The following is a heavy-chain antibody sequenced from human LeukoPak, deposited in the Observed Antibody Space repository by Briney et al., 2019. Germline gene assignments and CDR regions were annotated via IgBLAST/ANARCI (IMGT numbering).Heavy chain of an antibody. CDR2: IYYSGST. V-gene: IGHV4-59*01. D-gene: IGHD3-22*01. J-gene: IGHJ4*02. CDR1: GGSISSYY. Sequence: RPSETLSLTCTVSGGSISSYYWSWIRQPPGKGLQWIGYIYYSGSTYYSPSLKSRITISLDTSKNQFSLKLSSVTAADTAVYYCASSYYDSSGPFDYWGQGTLVTVSS. CDR3: ASSYYDSSGPFDY.